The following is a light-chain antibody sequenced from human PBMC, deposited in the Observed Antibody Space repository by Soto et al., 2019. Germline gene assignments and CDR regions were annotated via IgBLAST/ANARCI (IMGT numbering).Light chain of an antibody. CDR2: LAS. CDR3: QQYGDSPPRYT. J-gene: IGKJ2*01. V-gene: IGKV3-20*01. CDR1: QSVSNNY. Sequence: EIVLTQSPGTLSLSPGERATLSCRASQSVSNNYLSWYQQKPGQAPRLIIYLASTRATGIPDRFSGSGSGTDFTLTISRLEPEDFAVYYCQQYGDSPPRYTFGQGTKLEIK.